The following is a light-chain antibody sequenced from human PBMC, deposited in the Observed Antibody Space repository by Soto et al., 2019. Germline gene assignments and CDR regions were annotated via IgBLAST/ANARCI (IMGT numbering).Light chain of an antibody. CDR1: QSISSY. J-gene: IGKJ4*02. CDR2: AAS. V-gene: IGKV1-39*01. Sequence: DIQMTQSPSSLSASVGDRVTITCRASQSISSYLNWYQQKPGKAPKLLIYAASSLQSGVPSRFSGSGSGTDFTLTSSSLQPEDFATYYCQQSYRTPLTCGGGTKVEIK. CDR3: QQSYRTPLT.